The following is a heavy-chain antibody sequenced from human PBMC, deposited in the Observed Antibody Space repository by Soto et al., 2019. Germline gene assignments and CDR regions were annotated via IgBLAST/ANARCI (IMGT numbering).Heavy chain of an antibody. CDR3: ASSRVVTTYFDY. J-gene: IGHJ4*02. Sequence: QLQLQESGSRLVKPSQTLSLTCAVSGGSISRAGYSWSWIRQSPGKGLEWIGYFYNSGSTFYNPSLKSRLTISVDRSKNQLSLQLNSVTAADTAVYYCASSRVVTTYFDYWGQGTLVTVSS. D-gene: IGHD2-21*02. V-gene: IGHV4-30-2*06. CDR1: GGSISRAGYS. CDR2: FYNSGST.